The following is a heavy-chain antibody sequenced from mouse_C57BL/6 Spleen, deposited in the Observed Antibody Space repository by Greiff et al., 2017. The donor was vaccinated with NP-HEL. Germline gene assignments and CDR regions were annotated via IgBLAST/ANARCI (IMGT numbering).Heavy chain of an antibody. CDR3: ARGLLGAMDY. CDR1: GYTFTSYW. V-gene: IGHV1-7*01. Sequence: VQRQQSGAELAKPGASVKLSCKASGYTFTSYWMHWVKQRPGQGREWIGYINPSSGYTKYNQKFKDKATLTADKASSTAYMQLSSLTYEDSAVYYCARGLLGAMDYWGQGTSVTVSS. CDR2: INPSSGYT. J-gene: IGHJ4*01. D-gene: IGHD1-1*01.